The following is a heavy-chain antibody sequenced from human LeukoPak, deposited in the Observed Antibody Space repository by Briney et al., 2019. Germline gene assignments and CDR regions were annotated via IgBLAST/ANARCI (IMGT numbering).Heavy chain of an antibody. D-gene: IGHD3-9*01. CDR2: ISSSSSYR. J-gene: IGHJ5*02. CDR3: ASLTGSFDP. Sequence: GGSLRLSCAASGFTLSSYSMNWVRQAPGKGLEWVSSISSSSSYRYYAASVKGRFTISRDNAKNSLYLQMNSLRAEDTAVYYCASLTGSFDPWGQGTLVTVSS. V-gene: IGHV3-21*01. CDR1: GFTLSSYS.